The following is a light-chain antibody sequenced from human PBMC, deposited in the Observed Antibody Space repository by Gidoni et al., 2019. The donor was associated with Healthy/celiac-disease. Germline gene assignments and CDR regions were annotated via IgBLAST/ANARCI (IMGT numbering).Light chain of an antibody. Sequence: EIVMTQSPANLSVSPGERATLSCRASQRGSSNLAWYQQNPGQAPRLLIYGASTRATGIPARFSGSGSGTEFTLTISSLQSEDFAVYYCQQYNNWPPWTFGQGTKVEIK. V-gene: IGKV3-15*01. J-gene: IGKJ1*01. CDR3: QQYNNWPPWT. CDR1: QRGSSN. CDR2: GAS.